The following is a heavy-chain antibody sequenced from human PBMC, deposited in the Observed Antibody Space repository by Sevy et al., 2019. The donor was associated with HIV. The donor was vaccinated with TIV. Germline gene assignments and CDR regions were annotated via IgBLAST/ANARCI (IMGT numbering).Heavy chain of an antibody. CDR3: ARVRTPRLNWFDP. CDR2: IYHSGRT. J-gene: IGHJ5*02. Sequence: SETLSLTCAVSGGSISSGGYSWSWIRQPPGKGVEWIGYIYHSGRTYYNPSLKSRVTISVDRSKNQFSLKLSSVTAADTAVYYCARVRTPRLNWFDPWGQGTLVTVSS. CDR1: GGSISSGGYS. D-gene: IGHD2-21*02. V-gene: IGHV4-30-2*01.